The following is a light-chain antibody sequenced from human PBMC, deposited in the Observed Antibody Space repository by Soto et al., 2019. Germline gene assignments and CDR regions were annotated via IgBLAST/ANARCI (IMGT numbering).Light chain of an antibody. V-gene: IGKV1-27*01. CDR2: AAS. CDR3: QKYDTAPQT. Sequence: DIQMTQSPSSLSASVGDTVTITCRASQGIIDYLAWYQQRPGKAPTLLIYAASTLHTGVPSRFSGSGAGTDFTLTIRSLQPEDVATYYWQKYDTAPQTFGPGTKVEIK. CDR1: QGIIDY. J-gene: IGKJ1*01.